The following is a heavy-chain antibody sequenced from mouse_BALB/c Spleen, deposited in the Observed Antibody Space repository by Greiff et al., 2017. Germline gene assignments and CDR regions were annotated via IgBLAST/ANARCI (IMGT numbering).Heavy chain of an antibody. V-gene: IGHV5-6*01. Sequence: EVQGVESGGDLVKPGGSLKLSCAASGFTFSSYGMSWVRQTPDKRLEWVATISSGGSYTYYPDSVKGRFTISRDNAKNTLYLQMSSLKSEDTAMYYCARPHYYGYNYAMDYWGQGTSVTVSS. J-gene: IGHJ4*01. CDR3: ARPHYYGYNYAMDY. CDR1: GFTFSSYG. D-gene: IGHD1-2*01. CDR2: ISSGGSYT.